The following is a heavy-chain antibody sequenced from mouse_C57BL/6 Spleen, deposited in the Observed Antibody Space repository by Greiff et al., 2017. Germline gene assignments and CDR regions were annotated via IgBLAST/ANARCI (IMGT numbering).Heavy chain of an antibody. Sequence: EVQLQQSGPELVKPGASVKISCKASGYTFTDYYMNWVKQSHGKSLEWIGDINPNNGGTSYNQKFKGKATLTVDKSSSTAYMELRSLTSEDSAVYYCARMPLWSLDYWGQGTTLTVSS. J-gene: IGHJ2*01. CDR2: INPNNGGT. V-gene: IGHV1-26*01. CDR1: GYTFTDYY. CDR3: ARMPLWSLDY.